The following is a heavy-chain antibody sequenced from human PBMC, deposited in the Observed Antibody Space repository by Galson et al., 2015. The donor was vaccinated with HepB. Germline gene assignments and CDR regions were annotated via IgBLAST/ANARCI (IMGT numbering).Heavy chain of an antibody. CDR3: ALTHNRVDPYYFDY. D-gene: IGHD1-14*01. V-gene: IGHV2-5*01. Sequence: PALVKPTQTLTLTCTFSGFSLSTSGVGVGWIRQPPGKALEWLALIYWNDDKRYSPSLKSRLTITKDTSKNQVVLTMTNMDPVDTATYYCALTHNRVDPYYFDYWGQGTLVTVSS. J-gene: IGHJ4*02. CDR1: GFSLSTSGVG. CDR2: IYWNDDK.